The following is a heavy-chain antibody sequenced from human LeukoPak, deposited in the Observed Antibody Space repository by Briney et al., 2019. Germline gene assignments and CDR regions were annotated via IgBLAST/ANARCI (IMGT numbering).Heavy chain of an antibody. CDR2: ISAYNGNT. V-gene: IGHV1-18*01. Sequence: ASVKVSCKAAGYTFTSYGISWMRQAPGQGLEWMGWISAYNGNTNYAQKLQGRVTMTTDTSTSTAYMELRSLRSDDTAVYYCARVPGYSGYDLPVDYWGQGTLVTVSS. D-gene: IGHD5-12*01. CDR1: GYTFTSYG. J-gene: IGHJ4*02. CDR3: ARVPGYSGYDLPVDY.